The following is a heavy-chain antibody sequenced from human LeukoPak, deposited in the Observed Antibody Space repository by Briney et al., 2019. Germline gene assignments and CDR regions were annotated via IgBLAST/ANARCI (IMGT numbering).Heavy chain of an antibody. CDR3: AILGYCSGGSCYSGGLNDY. D-gene: IGHD2-15*01. CDR2: IYYSGST. V-gene: IGHV4-39*01. Sequence: PSETLSLTYTVSGGSISSSSYYWGWIRQPPGKGLEWIGSIYYSGSTYYNPSLKSRVTISVDTSKNQFSPKLSSVTAADTAVYYCAILGYCSGGSCYSGGLNDYWGQGTLVTVSS. CDR1: GGSISSSSYY. J-gene: IGHJ4*02.